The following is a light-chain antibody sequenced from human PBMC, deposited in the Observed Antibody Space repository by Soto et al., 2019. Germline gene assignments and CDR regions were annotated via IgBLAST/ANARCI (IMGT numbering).Light chain of an antibody. CDR2: DNN. V-gene: IGLV1-51*01. Sequence: QSVLTQPPSVSAAPGQKVTISCSGSSSNIGNNYVSWYQQLTGTAPKLLIYDNNTRPSGIPDRFSDSKSGTSATLGITGLQTGDEADYYCGTWDSSLSASVFGTGTNVTVL. CDR1: SSNIGNNY. J-gene: IGLJ1*01. CDR3: GTWDSSLSASV.